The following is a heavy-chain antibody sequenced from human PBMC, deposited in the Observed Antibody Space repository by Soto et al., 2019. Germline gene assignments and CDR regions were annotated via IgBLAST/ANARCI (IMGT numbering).Heavy chain of an antibody. CDR3: ARGGGGSYFGGAFDI. CDR1: GYTFTSYY. CDR2: INPSGGST. Sequence: QVQLVQSGAEVKKPGASVKVSCKASGYTFTSYYMHWVRQAPGQGLEWMGIINPSGGSTSYAQKLQGRVTMTRDTSTSTVYMGLRSLRSEDTAVYYCARGGGGSYFGGAFDIWGQGTMVTVSS. D-gene: IGHD1-26*01. V-gene: IGHV1-46*04. J-gene: IGHJ3*02.